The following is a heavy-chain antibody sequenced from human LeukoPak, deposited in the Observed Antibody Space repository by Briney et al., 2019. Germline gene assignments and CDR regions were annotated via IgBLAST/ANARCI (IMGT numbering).Heavy chain of an antibody. D-gene: IGHD4-17*01. CDR3: ARDYGDYTKYMDV. CDR1: GFTFSSYS. J-gene: IGHJ6*03. V-gene: IGHV3-21*01. CDR2: ISTSSSYI. Sequence: PGGSLRLSCAASGFTFSSYSMNWVRQAPGKGLEWVSFISTSSSYIYYADSVKGRFAISRDNAKNSLYLQMNSLRAEDTAVYYCARDYGDYTKYMDVWGKGTTVTVSS.